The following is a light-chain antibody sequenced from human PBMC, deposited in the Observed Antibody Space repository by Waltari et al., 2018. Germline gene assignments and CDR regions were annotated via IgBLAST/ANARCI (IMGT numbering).Light chain of an antibody. J-gene: IGLJ3*02. CDR3: NSRDTSGYHWV. V-gene: IGLV3-19*01. CDR2: GKN. Sequence: SSELTQDPPVSVALGQTVTITCQGDSLTNYYASWYQQKPGQAPVLVIYGKNNRPSVIPDLFLVSASCTTTSLTITWAQAEDEADYYCNSRDTSGYHWVFGGGTKLTVL. CDR1: SLTNYY.